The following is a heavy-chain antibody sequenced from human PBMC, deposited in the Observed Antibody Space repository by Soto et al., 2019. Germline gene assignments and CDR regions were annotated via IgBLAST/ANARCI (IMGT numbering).Heavy chain of an antibody. J-gene: IGHJ4*02. Sequence: SETLSLTCTVSGGSISSYYWSWIRQPPGKGLEWIGYIYYSGSTNYNPSLKSRVTISVDTSKNQFSLKLSSVTAADTAVYYCARGDRNYGDLPFDYWGKGPLVTVSS. CDR2: IYYSGST. V-gene: IGHV4-59*01. D-gene: IGHD4-17*01. CDR3: ARGDRNYGDLPFDY. CDR1: GGSISSYY.